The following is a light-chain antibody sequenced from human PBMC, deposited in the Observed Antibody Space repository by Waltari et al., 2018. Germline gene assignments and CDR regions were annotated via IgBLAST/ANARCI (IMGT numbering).Light chain of an antibody. CDR1: SGHSTNA. CDR2: VNSDGSH. CDR3: QAWGTGIQGV. Sequence: QLGVTQSPSASASLGASVKLTCILSSGHSTNAVAWHQQQPEKGPRFLMKVNSDGSHSKGDGLLDRFSGSSSGAERYLTISSLQSEDEADYYCQAWGTGIQGVFGGGTKLTVL. V-gene: IGLV4-69*01. J-gene: IGLJ3*02.